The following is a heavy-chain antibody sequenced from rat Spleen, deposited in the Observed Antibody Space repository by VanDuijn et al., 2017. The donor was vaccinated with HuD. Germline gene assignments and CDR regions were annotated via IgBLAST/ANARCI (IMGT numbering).Heavy chain of an antibody. CDR1: FYSIISSYR. CDR3: AKTTVAYYYVMDA. D-gene: IGHD1-11*01. Sequence: EVLLQESGPGLVKPSQSLSLTCSVTFYSIISSYRWNWIRKFPGNKLEWMGYINNAGSTTYNPSLKSRISITRDTSKNQFFLQINSVTTEDTATYYCAKTTVAYYYVMDAWGPGASVTVSS. V-gene: IGHV3-3*01. CDR2: INNAGST. J-gene: IGHJ4*01.